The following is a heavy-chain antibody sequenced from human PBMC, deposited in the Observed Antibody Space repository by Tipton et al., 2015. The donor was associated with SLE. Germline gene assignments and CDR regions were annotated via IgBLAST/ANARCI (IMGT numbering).Heavy chain of an antibody. CDR2: VYDIDST. J-gene: IGHJ5*02. V-gene: IGHV4-59*01. Sequence: TLSLTCTVSGASIGSYYWSWVRQPPGKGLEWIGYVYDIDSTNYNPSLKSRVTISLDPSKNQFSLKLSSVTAADTAVYYCARDSSGGYNWFDPWGQGTLVTVSS. CDR3: ARDSSGGYNWFDP. D-gene: IGHD3-22*01. CDR1: GASIGSYY.